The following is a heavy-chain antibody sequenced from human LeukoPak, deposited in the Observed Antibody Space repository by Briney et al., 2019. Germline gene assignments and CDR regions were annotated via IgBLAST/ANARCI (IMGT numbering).Heavy chain of an antibody. Sequence: SETLSLTCAVYGGSFSGYYWSWIRQPPGKGLEWIGEINHSGSTNYNPSLKSRVTISVDTSKNQFSLKLSSVTAADTAVYYCASSVPVYQRGLLRTNWGQGTLVTVSS. D-gene: IGHD2-2*01. CDR2: INHSGST. J-gene: IGHJ4*01. CDR1: GGSFSGYY. CDR3: ASSVPVYQRGLLRTN. V-gene: IGHV4-34*01.